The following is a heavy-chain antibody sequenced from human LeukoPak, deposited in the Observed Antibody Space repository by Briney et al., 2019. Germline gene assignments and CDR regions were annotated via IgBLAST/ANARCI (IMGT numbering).Heavy chain of an antibody. D-gene: IGHD6-19*01. CDR3: EWLARLGGGY. CDR1: GFTFSSYS. J-gene: IGHJ4*02. CDR2: ISSSSSYI. Sequence: GGSLRLSCAASGFTFSSYSMNWVRQAPGQGLEWVSSISSSSSYIYYADSVKGRFTISRDNSKNTLYLQMNSLRAEDTAVYYCEWLARLGGGYWGQGTLVTVSS. V-gene: IGHV3-21*04.